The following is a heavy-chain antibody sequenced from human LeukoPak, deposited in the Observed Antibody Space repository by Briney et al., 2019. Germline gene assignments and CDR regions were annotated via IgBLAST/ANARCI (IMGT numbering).Heavy chain of an antibody. J-gene: IGHJ4*02. D-gene: IGHD4-17*01. CDR2: ISYDGSNK. Sequence: GGSLSLSCAASGFTFSSYAMHWVRQAPGKGLEWVAVISYDGSNKYYADSVKGRFTISRDNSKNTLYLQMNSLRAEDTAVYYCAKAGPEFDYGENYFDYWGQGTLVTVSS. V-gene: IGHV3-30*04. CDR3: AKAGPEFDYGENYFDY. CDR1: GFTFSSYA.